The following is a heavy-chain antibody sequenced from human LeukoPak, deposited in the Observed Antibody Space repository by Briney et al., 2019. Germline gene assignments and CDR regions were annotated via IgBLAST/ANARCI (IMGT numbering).Heavy chain of an antibody. CDR3: ARAGSPDWFDP. CDR2: SYNSRST. Sequence: SETLSLTYTVSGRPISSGDYYWRWIRHPPGKSVEWTGYSYNSRSTYYNPSLKRRVTISIDTSKNQFSLKLSSVTAADTAVYYCARAGSPDWFDPWGQGTLVTVSS. J-gene: IGHJ5*02. D-gene: IGHD3-10*01. CDR1: GRPISSGDYY. V-gene: IGHV4-30-4*08.